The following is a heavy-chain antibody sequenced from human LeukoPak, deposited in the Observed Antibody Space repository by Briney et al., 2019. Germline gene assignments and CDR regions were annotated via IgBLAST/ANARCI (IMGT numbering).Heavy chain of an antibody. CDR2: ISGSGGST. V-gene: IGHV3-23*01. CDR3: AKDYSSSWYVVDY. D-gene: IGHD6-13*01. CDR1: GFTFRRYG. Sequence: GGSLRLSCAASGFTFRRYGMSWVRQAPGKGLEWASAISGSGGSTYYADSVKGRFTISRDNSKNTLYLQMNSLRAEDTAVYYCAKDYSSSWYVVDYWGQGTLVTVSS. J-gene: IGHJ4*02.